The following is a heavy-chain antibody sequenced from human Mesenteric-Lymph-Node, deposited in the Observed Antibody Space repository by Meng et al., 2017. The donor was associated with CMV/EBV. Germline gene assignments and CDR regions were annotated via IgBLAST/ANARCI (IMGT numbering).Heavy chain of an antibody. V-gene: IGHV1-69*04. CDR3: ARVKLRGVMMYFDY. CDR1: GGSFSSYA. CDR2: INPMHGIT. Sequence: KASGGSFSSYAKACVRQDPERGLEWMRKINPMHGITNYAQKFQGRVTITADKSTSTAYMEVSSLTSEDTAVYYWARVKLRGVMMYFDYWGQGTRVTVSS. D-gene: IGHD3-10*01. J-gene: IGHJ4*02.